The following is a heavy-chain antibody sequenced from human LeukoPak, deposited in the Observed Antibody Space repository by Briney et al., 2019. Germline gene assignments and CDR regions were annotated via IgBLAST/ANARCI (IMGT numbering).Heavy chain of an antibody. CDR3: AGQNIVATRRVGWFDP. D-gene: IGHD5-12*01. J-gene: IGHJ5*02. V-gene: IGHV4-59*08. CDR1: GDSVTGYF. CDR2: IYKIGTT. Sequence: PSETLSLTCTVFGDSVTGYFLNWVRQPPGKGLEWIGHIYKIGTTNFNPSLKSRLAISADTSKNQFSLQLRSVTAADTAVYYCAGQNIVATRRVGWFDPWGQGTLVTVSS.